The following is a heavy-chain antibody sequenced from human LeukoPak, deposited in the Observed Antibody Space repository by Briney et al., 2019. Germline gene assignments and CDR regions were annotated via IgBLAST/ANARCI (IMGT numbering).Heavy chain of an antibody. Sequence: GALRLSCAASGSTFSSYWMSWVRQAPGKGLEWVSVISGSGDSTYYADSVKGRFTISRDNSENTLYLQMNILRVEDTAVYYCAKGFYSSSTPLPPNYYYYMDVWGKGTTVTVSS. CDR3: AKGFYSSSTPLPPNYYYYMDV. CDR2: ISGSGDST. CDR1: GSTFSSYW. D-gene: IGHD6-6*01. V-gene: IGHV3-23*01. J-gene: IGHJ6*03.